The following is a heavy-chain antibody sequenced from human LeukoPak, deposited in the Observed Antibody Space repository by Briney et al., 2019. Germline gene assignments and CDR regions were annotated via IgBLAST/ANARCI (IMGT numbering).Heavy chain of an antibody. CDR1: GYTFTGYY. V-gene: IGHV1-2*02. D-gene: IGHD3-22*01. Sequence: AASVKVSCKASGYTFTGYYMHWVRQAPGQGLEWMGWINPNSGGTNYAQKFQGRVTMTRDTSISTAYMELSRLRSDDTAVYYCARDFPAAGYYYDSSGYPLDYWGQGTLVTVSS. CDR3: ARDFPAAGYYYDSSGYPLDY. J-gene: IGHJ4*02. CDR2: INPNSGGT.